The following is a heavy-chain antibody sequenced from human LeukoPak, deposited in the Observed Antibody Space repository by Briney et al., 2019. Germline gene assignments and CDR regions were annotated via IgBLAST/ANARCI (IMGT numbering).Heavy chain of an antibody. CDR2: IKQDGSEK. V-gene: IGHV3-7*01. CDR1: GFTFSRYW. D-gene: IGHD3-16*01. J-gene: IGHJ4*02. Sequence: GGSLRLSCAASGFTFSRYWMSWVRQAPGKGLEWVANIKQDGSEKYYVDSVKGRFTISRDNAKNSLFLQMNSLRVEDTAIYYCARDRVGGANDFWGQGTLVTVSS. CDR3: ARDRVGGANDF.